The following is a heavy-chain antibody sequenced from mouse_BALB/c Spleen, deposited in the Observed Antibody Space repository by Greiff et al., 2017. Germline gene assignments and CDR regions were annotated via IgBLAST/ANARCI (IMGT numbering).Heavy chain of an antibody. Sequence: EVKVVESGGGLVKPGGSLKLSCAASGFTFSSYAMSWVRQTPEKRLEWVASISSGGSTYYPDSVKGRFTISRDNARNILYLQMSSLRSEDTAMYYCARTLYYGSSSDYWGQGTTRTVSS. J-gene: IGHJ2*01. D-gene: IGHD1-1*01. CDR2: ISSGGST. V-gene: IGHV5-6-5*01. CDR3: ARTLYYGSSSDY. CDR1: GFTFSSYA.